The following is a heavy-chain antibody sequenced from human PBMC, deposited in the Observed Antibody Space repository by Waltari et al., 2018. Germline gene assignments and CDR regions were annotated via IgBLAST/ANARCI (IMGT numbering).Heavy chain of an antibody. CDR3: ARDRRGIQLWFGLALDAFDI. Sequence: QVQLVQSGAEVKKPGASVKVSCKASGYTFTSYAMHWVRQAPGQRLEWMGWINAGNGNTKYSQKFQGRVTITRDTSASTAYMELSSLRSEDTAVYYCARDRRGIQLWFGLALDAFDIWGQGTMVTVSS. V-gene: IGHV1-3*01. D-gene: IGHD5-18*01. CDR1: GYTFTSYA. CDR2: INAGNGNT. J-gene: IGHJ3*02.